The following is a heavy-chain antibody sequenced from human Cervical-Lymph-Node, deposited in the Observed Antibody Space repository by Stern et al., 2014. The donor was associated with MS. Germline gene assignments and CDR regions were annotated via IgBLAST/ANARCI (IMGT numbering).Heavy chain of an antibody. CDR1: GYTFSKNW. J-gene: IGHJ6*02. CDR3: ARPPPRRSSNDPNFGLDV. D-gene: IGHD6-6*01. V-gene: IGHV5-51*03. Sequence: MQLVQSGAEVKKPRDSLKISCKGSGYTFSKNWIAWVRQMPGKGLEWMGIIYPGDLDPGSRPSSQGKVPSPADKSITPASRQWNSLKPSAPAIYSCARPPPRRSSNDPNFGLDVWGQGTTVTVSS. CDR2: IYPGDLDP.